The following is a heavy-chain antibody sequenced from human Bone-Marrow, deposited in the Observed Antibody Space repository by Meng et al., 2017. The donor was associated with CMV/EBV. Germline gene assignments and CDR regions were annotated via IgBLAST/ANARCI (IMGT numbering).Heavy chain of an antibody. D-gene: IGHD5-18*01. CDR1: GFTFDDYG. CDR2: INWNGGST. V-gene: IGHV3-20*04. J-gene: IGHJ4*02. CDR3: ARVSYSYGTLFDY. Sequence: GESLKISCAASGFTFDDYGMSWVRQAPGKGLEWVSGINWNGGSTGYADSVKGRFTISRDNAKNSLYLQMNSLRAEDTALYYCARVSYSYGTLFDYWGQRTLVTVSS.